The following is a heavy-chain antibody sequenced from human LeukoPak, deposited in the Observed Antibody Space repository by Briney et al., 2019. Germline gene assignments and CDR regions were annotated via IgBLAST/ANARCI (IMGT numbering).Heavy chain of an antibody. CDR3: ARGRQQLVFDY. D-gene: IGHD6-13*01. Sequence: KPSETLSLTCTVSGGSISSGGYYWSWIRQHPGKGLEWIGYIYYSGSTYYNPSLKSRVTISVDTSKNQFSLKLSSVTAADTAVYYCARGRQQLVFDYWGQGTLVTVSS. J-gene: IGHJ4*02. CDR2: IYYSGST. V-gene: IGHV4-31*03. CDR1: GGSISSGGYY.